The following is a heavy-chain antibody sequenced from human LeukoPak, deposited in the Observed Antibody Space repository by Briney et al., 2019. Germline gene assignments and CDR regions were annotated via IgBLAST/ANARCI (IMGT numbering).Heavy chain of an antibody. CDR1: GFTFRTSA. D-gene: IGHD6-19*01. CDR3: GQQQPGKWLAVDS. J-gene: IGHJ4*02. CDR2: MSGSGDYT. V-gene: IGHV3-23*01. Sequence: PGGSLRLSCAASGFTFRTSAMNWVRQAPGKGLEWVSAMSGSGDYTNYAESVRGRFTISRDNSKNTLYLQMNSLRAEDAAVYYCGQQQPGKWLAVDSWGQGTLVTVSS.